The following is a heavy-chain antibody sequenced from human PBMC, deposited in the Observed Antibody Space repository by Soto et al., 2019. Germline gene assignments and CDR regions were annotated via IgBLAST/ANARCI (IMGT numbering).Heavy chain of an antibody. CDR1: GFTVSTYA. CDR2: IAGSGDNK. D-gene: IGHD2-15*01. J-gene: IGHJ5*02. CDR3: AKTAVAVSATPWFDP. V-gene: IGHV3-23*01. Sequence: EVQLLESGGGLVQPGGSLRLSCAASGFTVSTYAMNWVRQAPGKGLEWVSTIAGSGDNKYYGDSVKGRFTISRDNSKNTLYLQMNSLSAEDTALYYCAKTAVAVSATPWFDPWGQGTLVTVSP.